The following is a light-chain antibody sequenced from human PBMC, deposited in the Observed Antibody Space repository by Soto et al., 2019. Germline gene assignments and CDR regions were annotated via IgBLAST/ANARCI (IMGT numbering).Light chain of an antibody. CDR1: SSDVGGYNS. J-gene: IGLJ2*01. CDR3: SAYTNANSLV. V-gene: IGLV2-14*03. CDR2: DVS. Sequence: QSALTEPACVSGSPGQSITISCTVTSSDVGGYNSVSWYQQHPDKAPQLMIFDVSNRPSGISARFSGSKSGNTASLTISGLQAEDEADYFCSAYTNANSLVFGGGTKLTVL.